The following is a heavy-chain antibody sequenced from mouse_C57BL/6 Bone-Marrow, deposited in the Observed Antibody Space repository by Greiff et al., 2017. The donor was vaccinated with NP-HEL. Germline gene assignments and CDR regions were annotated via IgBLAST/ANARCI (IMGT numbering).Heavy chain of an antibody. V-gene: IGHV1-53*01. Sequence: VQLQQPGTELVKPGASVKLSCKASGYTFTSYWMHWVKQRPGQGLEWIGNINPSNGGTNYNEKFKSKATLTVDKSSSTAYMQLSSLTAEDAAVYYCARNCDGYYGWFAYWGQGTLVTVSA. CDR1: GYTFTSYW. D-gene: IGHD2-3*01. CDR2: INPSNGGT. CDR3: ARNCDGYYGWFAY. J-gene: IGHJ3*01.